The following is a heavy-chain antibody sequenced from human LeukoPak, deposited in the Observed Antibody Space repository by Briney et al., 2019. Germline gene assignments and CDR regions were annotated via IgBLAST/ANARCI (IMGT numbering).Heavy chain of an antibody. D-gene: IGHD5-18*01. V-gene: IGHV4-4*09. CDR3: ARRMVDTARNWFDP. CDR2: IYTSGSN. Sequence: PAETLSLTCTASGFTISSYYWSWIRQPPGKGLEWIGYIYTSGSNNYNPALKSRVTISVDTSKNQFSLKLSSVTAADTAVYYCARRMVDTARNWFDPWGQGTLVTVSS. J-gene: IGHJ5*02. CDR1: GFTISSYY.